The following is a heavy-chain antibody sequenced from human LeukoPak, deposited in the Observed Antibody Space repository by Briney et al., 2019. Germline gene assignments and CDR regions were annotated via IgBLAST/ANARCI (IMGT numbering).Heavy chain of an antibody. Sequence: SETLSLTCTVSGGSISSHYWSWIRQPPGKGLEWIGYIYYSGNTNYNPSLKSRVTISLDTSKNQFSLKLTSVTAADTAVYYCARMIIPRAYSLGTDGFDIWGHGTVVTVSS. CDR1: GGSISSHY. D-gene: IGHD3-16*01. J-gene: IGHJ3*02. V-gene: IGHV4-59*11. CDR2: IYYSGNT. CDR3: ARMIIPRAYSLGTDGFDI.